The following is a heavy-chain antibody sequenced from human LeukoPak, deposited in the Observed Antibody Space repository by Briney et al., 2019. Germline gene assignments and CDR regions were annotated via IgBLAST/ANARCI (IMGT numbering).Heavy chain of an antibody. V-gene: IGHV3-66*01. D-gene: IGHD5-12*01. Sequence: GGSLRLSCAASGFTVSSNYMSWVRQAPGKGLEWVSVTYSGGSTYYADSVKGRFTISRDNSKNTLHLQMNSLRPEDTAVYYCAKVNKGGYDSFDYWGQGPLVTVSS. CDR3: AKVNKGGYDSFDY. CDR1: GFTVSSNY. J-gene: IGHJ4*02. CDR2: TYSGGST.